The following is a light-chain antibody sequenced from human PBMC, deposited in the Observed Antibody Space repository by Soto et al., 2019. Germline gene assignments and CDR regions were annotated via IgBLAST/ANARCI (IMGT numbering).Light chain of an antibody. CDR2: DVN. Sequence: QSVLTQPASVSGSPGQSVTISCTGTRSDIGAYKYVSWYQQHPGKAPRLMIYDVNNRPSGVSNRFSGPKSGNTASLTISGLQAEDEADYYCSSYTRSDTYLFGPGTKLTVL. CDR1: RSDIGAYKY. V-gene: IGLV2-14*01. J-gene: IGLJ1*01. CDR3: SSYTRSDTYL.